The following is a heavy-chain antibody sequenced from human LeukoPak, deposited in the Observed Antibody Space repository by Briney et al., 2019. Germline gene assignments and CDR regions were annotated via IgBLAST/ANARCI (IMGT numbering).Heavy chain of an antibody. CDR1: GYSFTSYW. CDR2: IDPSDSYT. CDR3: ARGPAVVPAAPYYYYGMDV. Sequence: GESLKISCKGSGYSFTSYWISWVRQMPGKGLEWMGRIDPSDSYTNYSPSFQGHVTISADKSISTAYLQWSSLKASDTAVYYCARGPAVVPAAPYYYYGMDVWGQGTTVTVSS. V-gene: IGHV5-10-1*01. J-gene: IGHJ6*02. D-gene: IGHD2-2*01.